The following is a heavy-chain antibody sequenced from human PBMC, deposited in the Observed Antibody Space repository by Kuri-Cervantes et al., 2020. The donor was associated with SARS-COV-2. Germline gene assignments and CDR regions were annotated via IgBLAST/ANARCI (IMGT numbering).Heavy chain of an antibody. CDR3: AGFGDDFWSGYSPYYYYGMDV. CDR1: GGTFSSSY. J-gene: IGHJ6*02. Sequence: SVKVSCKASGGTFSSSYTNWVRQAPGQGLEWMGGIIPIFGTANYAQKFQGRVTITADESTSTAYMELSSLRSEDTAVYYCAGFGDDFWSGYSPYYYYGMDVWGQGTTVTVSS. D-gene: IGHD3-3*01. CDR2: IIPIFGTA. V-gene: IGHV1-69*13.